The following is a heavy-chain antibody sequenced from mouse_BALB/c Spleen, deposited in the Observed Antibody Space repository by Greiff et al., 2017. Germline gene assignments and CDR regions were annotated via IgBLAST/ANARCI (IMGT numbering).Heavy chain of an antibody. D-gene: IGHD2-4*01. V-gene: IGHV1-14*01. CDR2: IYPYNDGT. Sequence: EVKLQESGPELVKPGASVKMSCKASGYTFTSYVMHWVKQKPGQGLEWIGYIYPYNDGTKYNEKFKGKATLTSDKSSSTAYMELSSLTSEDSAVYYCARLYDYDRAWFAYWGQGTLVTVSA. CDR1: GYTFTSYV. J-gene: IGHJ3*01. CDR3: ARLYDYDRAWFAY.